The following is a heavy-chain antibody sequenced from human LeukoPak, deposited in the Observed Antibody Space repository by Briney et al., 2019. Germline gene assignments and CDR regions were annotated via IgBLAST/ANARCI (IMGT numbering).Heavy chain of an antibody. Sequence: PGGSLRLPSAASEFSVGSNYITWVRQAPAEGLEGVSLIYSGGSTYYADSVKGRFTMSRDNSNNTLYIQMKSLRAEDTAVYYCARDPYSGSYGNYYYYFMDVWGKGTTVTISS. D-gene: IGHD1-26*01. V-gene: IGHV3-66*01. CDR1: EFSVGSNY. CDR3: ARDPYSGSYGNYYYYFMDV. J-gene: IGHJ6*03. CDR2: IYSGGST.